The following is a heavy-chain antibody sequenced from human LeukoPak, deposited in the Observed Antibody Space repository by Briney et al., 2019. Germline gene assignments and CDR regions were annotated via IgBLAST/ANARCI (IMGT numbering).Heavy chain of an antibody. CDR3: AKRSCSGGSCYHRYFDY. Sequence: GGSLRLSCAASGFTFSTSSMSWVRQAPGRGLEGVSLFSGSSGRTYYADSVKGRFTISRDNSKNTLYLHMNSLRPEDTAIYYCAKRSCSGGSCYHRYFDYWGQGTLVTVSS. J-gene: IGHJ4*02. D-gene: IGHD2-15*01. CDR1: GFTFSTSS. V-gene: IGHV3-23*01. CDR2: FSGSSGRT.